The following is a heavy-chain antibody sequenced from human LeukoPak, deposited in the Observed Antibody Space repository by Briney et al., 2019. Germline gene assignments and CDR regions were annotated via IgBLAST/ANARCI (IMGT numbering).Heavy chain of an antibody. CDR2: IWYDGSNK. D-gene: IGHD2-21*02. V-gene: IGHV3-33*01. Sequence: TGGSLRLSCAASGFTFRNYGMHWVRQAPGKGLEWVAVIWYDGSNKYYPDSVKGRFTISRDNSKNTLYLQMNSLRAEDTAVYYCATIRSCGGDCYYFDYWGQGTLVTASS. J-gene: IGHJ4*02. CDR1: GFTFRNYG. CDR3: ATIRSCGGDCYYFDY.